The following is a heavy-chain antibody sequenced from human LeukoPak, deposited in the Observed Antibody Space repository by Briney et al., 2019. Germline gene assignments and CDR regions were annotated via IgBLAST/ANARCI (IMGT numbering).Heavy chain of an antibody. CDR3: ARDSLMITFGGVGFA. J-gene: IGHJ4*02. CDR1: GYTFTGYY. V-gene: IGHV1-2*02. D-gene: IGHD3-16*01. CDR2: INPNSGGT. Sequence: ASVKVSCKASGYTFTGYYMHWVRQAPGQGLEWMGWINPNSGGTNYAQKFQGRVTMTRDTSISTAYMELSRLRSDDTAVYYCARDSLMITFGGVGFARGQGTLVTVSS.